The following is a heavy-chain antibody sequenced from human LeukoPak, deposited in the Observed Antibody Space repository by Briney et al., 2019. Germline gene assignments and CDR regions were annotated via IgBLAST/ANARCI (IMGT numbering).Heavy chain of an antibody. CDR1: GGSISSYY. Sequence: SETLSLTCTVSGGSISSYYWSWIRQPAGKGLEWIGRIYASGSTNYNPSLKSRVTMSVDTSKNQFSLKLSSVTAADTAVYYCARDNQWEPTYYYYYYMDVWGKGTTVTVSS. V-gene: IGHV4-4*07. J-gene: IGHJ6*03. D-gene: IGHD1-26*01. CDR2: IYASGST. CDR3: ARDNQWEPTYYYYYYMDV.